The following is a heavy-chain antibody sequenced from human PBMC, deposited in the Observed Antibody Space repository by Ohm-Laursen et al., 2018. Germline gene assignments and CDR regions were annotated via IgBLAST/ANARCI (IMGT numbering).Heavy chain of an antibody. V-gene: IGHV1-8*01. CDR1: GYTFINYD. CDR2: MNPKNDDT. CDR3: ARGRLSGTRRALDI. D-gene: IGHD1-7*01. J-gene: IGHJ3*02. Sequence: ASVKVSCKPSGYTFINYDIHWVRQASGQGLEWMGWMNPKNDDTGYAHKFQGRVTMSRNTSISTANLEMTSLRSEDTAVYYCARGRLSGTRRALDIWGQGTMVTVPS.